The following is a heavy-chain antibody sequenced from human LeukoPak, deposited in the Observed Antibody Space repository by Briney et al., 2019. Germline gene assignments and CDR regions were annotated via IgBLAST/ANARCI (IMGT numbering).Heavy chain of an antibody. V-gene: IGHV4-38-2*02. J-gene: IGHJ2*01. D-gene: IGHD2-15*01. Sequence: SETLSLTCTVSGYSIAHGFFWAWIRQPPGGGLEWIGSLYHSGTTYYNTSLKSRISTSVDTFKNQFSLKLRLVTAADTAVYYCARVEVPRDINDWYFDLWGRGTLVTVSS. CDR2: LYHSGTT. CDR1: GYSIAHGFF. CDR3: ARVEVPRDINDWYFDL.